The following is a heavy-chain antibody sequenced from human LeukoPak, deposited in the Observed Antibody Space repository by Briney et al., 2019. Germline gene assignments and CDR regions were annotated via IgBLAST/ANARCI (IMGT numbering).Heavy chain of an antibody. D-gene: IGHD3-22*01. Sequence: PGGSLRLACADSGFTFSSYGMHWVRQAPGKGLEWVAVISYDGSNKYYADSVKGRFTISRDNSKNTLYLQMNSLRAEDTAVYYCAKDSGLGLYYYDSSGYADYWGQGTLVTVSS. CDR1: GFTFSSYG. V-gene: IGHV3-30*18. CDR3: AKDSGLGLYYYDSSGYADY. J-gene: IGHJ4*02. CDR2: ISYDGSNK.